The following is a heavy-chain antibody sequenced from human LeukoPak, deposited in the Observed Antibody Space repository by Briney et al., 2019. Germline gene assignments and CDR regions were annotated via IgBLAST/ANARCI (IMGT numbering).Heavy chain of an antibody. J-gene: IGHJ5*02. CDR3: ARGEYQLYNWFDP. Sequence: GASVKVSCKASGYTFTSYGINWVRQAPGQGLEWMGWISAYNGNTNYAQKLQGRVTMITETSTSTAYMELRSLRSDDTAVYYCARGEYQLYNWFDPWGQGTLVTVSS. V-gene: IGHV1-18*01. D-gene: IGHD2-2*01. CDR2: ISAYNGNT. CDR1: GYTFTSYG.